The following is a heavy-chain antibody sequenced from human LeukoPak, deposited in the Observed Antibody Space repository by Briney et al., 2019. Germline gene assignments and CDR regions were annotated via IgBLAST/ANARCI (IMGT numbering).Heavy chain of an antibody. D-gene: IGHD6-19*01. J-gene: IGHJ4*02. V-gene: IGHV4-34*01. CDR1: GGSFSGYY. CDR2: INHSGST. Sequence: SETLSLTCAVYGGSFSGYYWSWIRQPPGKGLEWIGEINHSGSTNYNPSLKSRVTISVDMSKNQFSLKPSSVTAADTAVYYCARGFTSGWNEIFDYWGQGTLVTVSS. CDR3: ARGFTSGWNEIFDY.